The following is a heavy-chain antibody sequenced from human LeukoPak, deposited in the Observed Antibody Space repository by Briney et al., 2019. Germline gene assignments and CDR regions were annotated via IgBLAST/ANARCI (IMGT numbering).Heavy chain of an antibody. J-gene: IGHJ5*02. D-gene: IGHD6-19*01. CDR3: ARQIRVPVAATDWFAP. CDR2: IYYGGTT. CDR1: GGSISSRTYY. V-gene: IGHV4-39*01. Sequence: SETLSLTCTVSGGSISSRTYYWGWIRQPPGKGLEWIGTIYYGGTTYYNPSLKSRVTISLDTSKNQFSLKLSSVTAADTAVYFCARQIRVPVAATDWFAPWGQGTLVTVSS.